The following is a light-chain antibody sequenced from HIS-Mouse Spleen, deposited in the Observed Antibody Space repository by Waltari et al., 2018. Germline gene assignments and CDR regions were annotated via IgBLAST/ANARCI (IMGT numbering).Light chain of an antibody. V-gene: IGLV3-21*03. J-gene: IGLJ2*01. CDR2: DDS. CDR1: NIGSKS. Sequence: SYVLTQPPSVSVAPGKTARITCGGNNIGSKSVHWYQQKPGQAPVLVVYDDSDRPSVTPGRFSGSNSGNTATLTISRVEAGDEADYYCQVWDSSSDHVVFGGGTKLTVL. CDR3: QVWDSSSDHVV.